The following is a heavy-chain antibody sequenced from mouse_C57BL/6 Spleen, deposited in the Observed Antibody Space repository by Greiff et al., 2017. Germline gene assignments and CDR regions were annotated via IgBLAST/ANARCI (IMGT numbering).Heavy chain of an antibody. CDR2: INPSSGYT. V-gene: IGHV1-4*01. D-gene: IGHD1-1*01. Sequence: VQLQESGAELARPGASVKMSCKASGYTFTSYTMHWVKQRPGQGLEWIGYINPSSGYTKYNQKFKDKATLTADKSSSTAYMQLSSLTSEDSAVYYCAREITTNAYWGQGTLVTVSA. CDR1: GYTFTSYT. J-gene: IGHJ3*01. CDR3: AREITTNAY.